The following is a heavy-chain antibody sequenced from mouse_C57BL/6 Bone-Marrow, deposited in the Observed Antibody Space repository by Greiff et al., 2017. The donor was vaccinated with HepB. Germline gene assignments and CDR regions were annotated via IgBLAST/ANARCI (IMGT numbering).Heavy chain of an antibody. J-gene: IGHJ4*01. Sequence: EVKVVESGGGLVKPGGSLKLSCAASGFTFSSYAMSWVRQTPEKRLEWVATISDGGSYTYYPDNVKGRFTISRDNAENNLYLQMSHLKSEDTAMYYCARDYYGSSLYYAMDYWGQGTSVTVSS. D-gene: IGHD1-1*01. CDR1: GFTFSSYA. V-gene: IGHV5-4*01. CDR3: ARDYYGSSLYYAMDY. CDR2: ISDGGSYT.